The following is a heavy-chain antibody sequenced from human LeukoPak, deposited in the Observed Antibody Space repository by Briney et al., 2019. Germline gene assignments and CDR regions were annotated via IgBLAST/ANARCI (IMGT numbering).Heavy chain of an antibody. Sequence: SGGSLRLSCAASGFTFSSYSMNWVRQAPGKGLEWVSYISSSSSTIYYADSVKGRFTISRDNAKNSLYLQMNSLRAEDTAVYYCAREGICSSTSCYQSHYYYYMDVWGKGTTVTASS. CDR2: ISSSSSTI. CDR1: GFTFSSYS. V-gene: IGHV3-48*01. CDR3: AREGICSSTSCYQSHYYYYMDV. J-gene: IGHJ6*03. D-gene: IGHD2-2*01.